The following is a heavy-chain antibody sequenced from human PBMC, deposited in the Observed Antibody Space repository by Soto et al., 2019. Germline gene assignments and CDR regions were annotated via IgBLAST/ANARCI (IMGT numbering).Heavy chain of an antibody. J-gene: IGHJ6*03. V-gene: IGHV4-59*01. D-gene: IGHD6-13*01. CDR2: IYYSGST. Sequence: SETLSLTCTVSGGSISSYYWSWSRQPPGKGLEWIGYIYYSGSTNYNPSLKSRVTISVDTSKNQFSLKLSSETAADTAVYYCARDAAALTYYYMDVRGKGTTVTVSS. CDR1: GGSISSYY. CDR3: ARDAAALTYYYMDV.